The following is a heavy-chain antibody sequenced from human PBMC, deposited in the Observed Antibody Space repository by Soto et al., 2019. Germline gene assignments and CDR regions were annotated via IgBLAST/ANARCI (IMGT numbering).Heavy chain of an antibody. J-gene: IGHJ6*03. CDR3: ARRLERYYYYYYMDV. V-gene: IGHV4-34*01. CDR2: INHSGST. Sequence: ETLSLTCAVYGGSFSGYYWSWIRQPPGKGLEWIGEINHSGSTNYNPSLKSRVTISVDTSKNQFSLKLSSVTAADTAVYYCARRLERYYYYYYMDVWGKGTTVTVSS. CDR1: GGSFSGYY. D-gene: IGHD3-16*01.